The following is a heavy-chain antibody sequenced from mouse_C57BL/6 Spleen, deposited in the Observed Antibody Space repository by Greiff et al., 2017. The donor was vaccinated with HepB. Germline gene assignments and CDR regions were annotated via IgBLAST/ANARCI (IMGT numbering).Heavy chain of an antibody. Sequence: EVKLMESGPGLVKPSQSLSLTCSVTGYSITSGYYWNWIRQFPGNKLEWMGYISYDGSNNYNPSLKNRISITRDTSKNQFFLKLNSVTTEDTATYYCARKKDYDYDGYFDYWGQGTTLTVSS. J-gene: IGHJ2*01. CDR3: ARKKDYDYDGYFDY. V-gene: IGHV3-6*01. CDR2: ISYDGSN. CDR1: GYSITSGYY. D-gene: IGHD2-4*01.